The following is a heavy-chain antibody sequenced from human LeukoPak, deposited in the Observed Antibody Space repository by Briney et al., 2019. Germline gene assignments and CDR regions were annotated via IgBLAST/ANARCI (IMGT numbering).Heavy chain of an antibody. V-gene: IGHV1-69*05. CDR2: IIPIFGTA. CDR1: GYPFTGYH. Sequence: GASVKVSCKASGYPFTGYHVQWVRQAPGQGLEWMGGIIPIFGTANYAQKFQGRVTITTDESTSTAYMELSSLRSEDTAVYYCAGRRDWYFDLWGRGTLVTVSS. CDR3: AGRRDWYFDL. J-gene: IGHJ2*01.